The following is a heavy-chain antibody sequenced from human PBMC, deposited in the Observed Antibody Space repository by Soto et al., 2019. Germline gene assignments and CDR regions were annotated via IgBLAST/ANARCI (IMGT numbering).Heavy chain of an antibody. J-gene: IGHJ5*02. Sequence: PSETLSLTCAVYGGSFSGYYWSWIRQPPGKGLEWIGEINHSGSTNYNPSLKSRVTISVDTSKKQFSLKLSSVTAADTAVYYCARARITMIRGNWFDPWGQGTLVTVSS. CDR3: ARARITMIRGNWFDP. CDR2: INHSGST. D-gene: IGHD3-22*01. V-gene: IGHV4-34*01. CDR1: GGSFSGYY.